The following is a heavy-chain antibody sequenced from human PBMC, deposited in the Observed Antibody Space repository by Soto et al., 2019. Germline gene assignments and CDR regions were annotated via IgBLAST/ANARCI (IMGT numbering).Heavy chain of an antibody. V-gene: IGHV4-34*01. J-gene: IGHJ6*03. Sequence: QVQLQQWGAGLLKPSETLSLTCAVYGGSFSGYQWTWIRQTPGKGLEGIGEINDSGNINYNPSHKGRVTILLDTPKKQISLRLSSVTAADSAVYYCARGLILWFGELSRRGGYYYYVDVWGKGTTVTVSS. D-gene: IGHD3-10*01. CDR2: INDSGNI. CDR1: GGSFSGYQ. CDR3: ARGLILWFGELSRRGGYYYYVDV.